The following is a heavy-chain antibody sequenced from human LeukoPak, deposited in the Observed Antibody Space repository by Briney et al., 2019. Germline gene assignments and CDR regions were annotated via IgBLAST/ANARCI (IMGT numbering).Heavy chain of an antibody. CDR2: INPNSGGT. CDR1: GYTFTGYY. J-gene: IGHJ4*02. Sequence: ASVKVSCKASGYTFTGYYMHWVRQAPGQGLEWMGWINPNSGGTNYAQKFQGRVTMTRDTSNSTAYMELSRLRSDDTAVYYCARDLDWGSRGFDYWGQGTVVTVSS. D-gene: IGHD3/OR15-3a*01. CDR3: ARDLDWGSRGFDY. V-gene: IGHV1-2*02.